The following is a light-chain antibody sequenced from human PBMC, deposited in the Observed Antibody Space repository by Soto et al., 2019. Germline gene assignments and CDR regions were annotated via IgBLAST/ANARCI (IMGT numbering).Light chain of an antibody. Sequence: TQSPSTLSVSPVEIVTLSCRASQSVATNLAWYQQKPGQAPRLLIYGASTRATGIPARFSGSGSGTEFTLTISSLQSVDFAVYYCQQHNKWPPINFGQGTRLEIK. CDR3: QQHNKWPPIN. CDR1: QSVATN. CDR2: GAS. J-gene: IGKJ5*01. V-gene: IGKV3-15*01.